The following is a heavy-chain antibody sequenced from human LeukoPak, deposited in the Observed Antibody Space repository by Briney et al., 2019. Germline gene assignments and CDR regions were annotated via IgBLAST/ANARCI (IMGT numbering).Heavy chain of an antibody. V-gene: IGHV3-30*02. CDR2: IQCDDGRTK. D-gene: IGHD3-3*01. CDR3: AKSPYYDFWPFDY. CDR1: DFIFSNYG. Sequence: GGSLRLSCAAPDFIFSNYGMHWVRQAPGKGLEWVASIQCDDGRTKNYADAVKGRFNISSDNSQNTFYLQMNDLRAEDTAVYYCAKSPYYDFWPFDYWGQGTQVTVSS. J-gene: IGHJ4*02.